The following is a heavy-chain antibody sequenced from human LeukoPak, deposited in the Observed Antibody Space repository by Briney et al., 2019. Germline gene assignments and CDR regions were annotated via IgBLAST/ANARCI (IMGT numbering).Heavy chain of an antibody. CDR2: IYYSGST. CDR3: ARVGGSYSNDY. J-gene: IGHJ4*02. Sequence: SETLSLTRTVSGGSISSYYWSWIRQPPGKGLEWIGYIYYSGSTNYNPSLKSRVTISVDTSKNQFSLKLSSVTAADTAVYYCARVGGSYSNDYWGQGTLVTVSS. CDR1: GGSISSYY. V-gene: IGHV4-59*01. D-gene: IGHD1-26*01.